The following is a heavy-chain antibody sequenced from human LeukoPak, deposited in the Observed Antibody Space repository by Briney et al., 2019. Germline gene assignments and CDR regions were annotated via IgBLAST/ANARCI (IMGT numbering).Heavy chain of an antibody. Sequence: GGSLRLSCVASRFTFGSYSMNWVRQAPGKGLEWVSSIFSSGGYFYYADSLKGRFTISRDNAKNSLYLQINSLRAEDTAVYYCAREGNSDLTLRFDYWGQGTLVTVSS. CDR2: IFSSGGYF. J-gene: IGHJ4*02. CDR3: AREGNSDLTLRFDY. D-gene: IGHD4-23*01. V-gene: IGHV3-21*01. CDR1: RFTFGSYS.